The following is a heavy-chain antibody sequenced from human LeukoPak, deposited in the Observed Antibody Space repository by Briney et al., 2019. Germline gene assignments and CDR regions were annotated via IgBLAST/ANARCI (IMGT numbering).Heavy chain of an antibody. CDR2: ISNTGGST. V-gene: IGHV3-23*01. CDR1: GFTFISYA. J-gene: IGHJ4*02. D-gene: IGHD4-23*01. CDR3: AFVGHGDNPRVY. Sequence: GGSLRLSCAASGFTFISYAMSWVRQAPGKGLEWVSGISNTGGSTYYADSVKGRFTISRDNSKNTLYLQMNSLRAEDTAVYYCAFVGHGDNPRVYWGQGTLSPFLQ.